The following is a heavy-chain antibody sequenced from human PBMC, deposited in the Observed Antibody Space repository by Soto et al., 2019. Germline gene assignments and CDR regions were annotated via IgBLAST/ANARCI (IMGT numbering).Heavy chain of an antibody. Sequence: SLRLSCAASGFTFDDYAMHWVRQAPGKGLEWVSGISWNSGSIGYADSVKGRFTISRDNAKNSLYLQMNSLRAEDTALYYCAKDIRFSRPRSYYYYGMDVWGQGTTVTVSS. CDR2: ISWNSGSI. V-gene: IGHV3-9*01. CDR1: GFTFDDYA. CDR3: AKDIRFSRPRSYYYYGMDV. J-gene: IGHJ6*02. D-gene: IGHD6-6*01.